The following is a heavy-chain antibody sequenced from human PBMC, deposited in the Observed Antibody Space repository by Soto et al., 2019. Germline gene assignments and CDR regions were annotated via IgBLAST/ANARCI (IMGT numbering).Heavy chain of an antibody. D-gene: IGHD6-19*01. Sequence: KVSCKASGVTFSSYAISWVRQSPGQGLEWMGGIIPIFGTANYAQKFQGRVTITADESTSTAYMELSSLRSEDTAVYYCARAGAVDGPYFEYWGQRTLVSVSS. CDR2: IIPIFGTA. J-gene: IGHJ4*02. V-gene: IGHV1-69*01. CDR3: ARAGAVDGPYFEY. CDR1: GVTFSSYA.